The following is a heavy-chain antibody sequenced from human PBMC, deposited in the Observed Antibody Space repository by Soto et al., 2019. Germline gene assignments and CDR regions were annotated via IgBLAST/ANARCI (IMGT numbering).Heavy chain of an antibody. J-gene: IGHJ4*01. CDR2: ISSSSSTI. V-gene: IGHV3-48*02. CDR1: GFTSSSYS. Sequence: GGSLRLSCAASGFTSSSYSMHWVRQARGKGLEWVSYISSSSSTIYYADSVKGRFTISRDNAKNSLYLQMNGLRDDDTAVYYCARDPERAKVFDYWGDGTLGAVSS. CDR3: ARDPERAKVFDY.